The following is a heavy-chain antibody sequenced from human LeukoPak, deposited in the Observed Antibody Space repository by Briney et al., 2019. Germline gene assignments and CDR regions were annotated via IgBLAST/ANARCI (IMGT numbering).Heavy chain of an antibody. D-gene: IGHD2-21*02. CDR1: GFTFGSYE. Sequence: GGSLRLSCAASGFTFGSYEMNWVRQAPGKGLEWVSYISSSGSTIYYADSVKGRFTISRDNAKNSLYLQMNSLRAEDMAVYYCARDNPYCGGDCYSRPDYWGQGTLVTVSS. CDR2: ISSSGSTI. V-gene: IGHV3-48*03. CDR3: ARDNPYCGGDCYSRPDY. J-gene: IGHJ4*02.